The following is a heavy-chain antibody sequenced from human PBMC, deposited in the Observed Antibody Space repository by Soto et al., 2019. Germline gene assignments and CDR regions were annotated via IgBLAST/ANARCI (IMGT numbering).Heavy chain of an antibody. CDR1: GGPINSGGSY. CDR3: ARWAMTIGVTYRYHFDY. Sequence: QVHLQESGPGLVKPSQTLSLPCTVSGGPINSGGSYWSDVRQPPGKGLEWIGNIYYSGSTHNNPSLKSRVNMSVDTSKNQFSLNLSSVSAADTAVYYCARWAMTIGVTYRYHFDYWGQGTLVTVSS. D-gene: IGHD3-16*02. V-gene: IGHV4-31*03. CDR2: IYYSGST. J-gene: IGHJ4*02.